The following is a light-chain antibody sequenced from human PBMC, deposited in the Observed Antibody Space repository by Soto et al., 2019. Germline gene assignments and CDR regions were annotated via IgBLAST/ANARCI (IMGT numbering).Light chain of an antibody. CDR3: SSYTSSGTFV. CDR1: SSDVGSYNR. CDR2: EVS. J-gene: IGLJ1*01. Sequence: QSALTQPPSVSGSPGQSVTISCTGTSSDVGSYNRVSWYQQPPGTAPKLMIYEVSNRPSGVPDRFSGSKSGNTASLTISGLQAEDEGDYYCSSYTSSGTFVFGTGTKVTVL. V-gene: IGLV2-18*02.